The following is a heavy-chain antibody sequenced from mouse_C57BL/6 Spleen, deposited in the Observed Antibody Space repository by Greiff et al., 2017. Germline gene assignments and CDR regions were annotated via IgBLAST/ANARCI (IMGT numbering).Heavy chain of an antibody. D-gene: IGHD4-1*01. CDR1: GFTFTDYY. J-gene: IGHJ2*01. CDR2: IRNKANGYTT. V-gene: IGHV7-3*01. Sequence: EVKLVESGGGLVQPGGSLSLSCAASGFTFTDYYMSWVRQPPGKALEWLGFIRNKANGYTTEYSASVKGRFTISRDNSQSILYLQMNALRAEDSATYYCARYGRVGLGDYWGQGTTLTVSS. CDR3: ARYGRVGLGDY.